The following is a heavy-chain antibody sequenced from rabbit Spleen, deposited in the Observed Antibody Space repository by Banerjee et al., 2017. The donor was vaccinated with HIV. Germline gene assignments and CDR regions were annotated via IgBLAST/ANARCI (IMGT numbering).Heavy chain of an antibody. CDR1: GFTLSSYY. D-gene: IGHD4-1*01. J-gene: IGHJ4*01. Sequence: QLVESAGGLVQPGGSLKLSCKASGFTLSSYYMNWVRQAPGKGLEWIGYIDPVFGITYYANWVNGRFSISRENAQNTVFLQMTSLTVADTATYFCARETSSGWGIVSFYFSLWGPGTLVTVS. CDR2: IDPVFGIT. CDR3: ARETSSGWGIVSFYFSL. V-gene: IGHV1S7*01.